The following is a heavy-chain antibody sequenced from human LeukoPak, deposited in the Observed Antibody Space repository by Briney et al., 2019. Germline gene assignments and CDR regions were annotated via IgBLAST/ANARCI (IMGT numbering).Heavy chain of an antibody. CDR1: GFTFSSYG. J-gene: IGHJ4*02. CDR3: AKDGIYDSSGYLPE. D-gene: IGHD3-22*01. CDR2: IWNDGSNK. V-gene: IGHV3-33*06. Sequence: GRSLRLSCAASGFTFSSYGMHWVRQAPGKGLEWVAVIWNDGSNKYYADSVKGRFTISRDNSKNTLYLQMNSLRAEDTAVYYCAKDGIYDSSGYLPEWGQGTLVTVSS.